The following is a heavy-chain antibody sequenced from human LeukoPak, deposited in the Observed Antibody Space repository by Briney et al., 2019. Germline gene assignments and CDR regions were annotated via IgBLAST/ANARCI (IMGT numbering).Heavy chain of an antibody. Sequence: SETLSLTCTVSGYSISSGYYWGWIRQPPGKGLEWIGSIYHSGSTYYNPSLKSRVTISVDTSKNQFSLKLSSVTAADTAVYYCARSYSYDSSGYYPPNYWGQGTLVTVSS. V-gene: IGHV4-38-2*02. CDR2: IYHSGST. CDR3: ARSYSYDSSGYYPPNY. J-gene: IGHJ4*02. D-gene: IGHD3-22*01. CDR1: GYSISSGYY.